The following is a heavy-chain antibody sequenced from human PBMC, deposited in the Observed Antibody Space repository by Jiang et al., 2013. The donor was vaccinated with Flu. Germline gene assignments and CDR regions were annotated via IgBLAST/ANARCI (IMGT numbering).Heavy chain of an antibody. CDR1: GYTFTSYY. CDR3: ARDQGGTTLADAFDI. CDR2: INPSGGSA. D-gene: IGHD3-3*02. J-gene: IGHJ3*02. Sequence: GAEVKKPGASVKVSCKASGYTFTSYYMHWVRQAPGQGLEWMGIINPSGGSANYAQKFQGRVTMTWDTSIITAFMQLSSLRSDDTAVFYCARDQGGTTLADAFDIWGQGTMVTVSS. V-gene: IGHV1-46*01.